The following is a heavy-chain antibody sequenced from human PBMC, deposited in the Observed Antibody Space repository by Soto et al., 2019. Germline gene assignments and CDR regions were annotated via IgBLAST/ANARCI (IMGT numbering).Heavy chain of an antibody. CDR1: GYVFNHYA. CDR3: AREGGSSTYYPLELDY. Sequence: ASVKVSCKASGYVFNHYAINWVRQAPGQGLEWMGWLAPFNGKTSSLQKLQDRMSMTIDTATSTAYLELNSLTSDDTGVYFCAREGGSSTYYPLELDYWGQEPRSPSPQ. CDR2: LAPFNGKT. D-gene: IGHD6-13*01. V-gene: IGHV1-18*04. J-gene: IGHJ4*01.